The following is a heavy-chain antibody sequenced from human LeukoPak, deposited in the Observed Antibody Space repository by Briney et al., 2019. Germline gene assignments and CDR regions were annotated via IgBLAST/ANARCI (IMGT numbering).Heavy chain of an antibody. CDR2: ISSSSSYI. J-gene: IGHJ4*02. D-gene: IGHD2-15*01. CDR1: GFTFSSYS. Sequence: GGSLRLSCAASGFTFSSYSMNWVRQAPGKGLEWVSSISSSSSYIYYADSVKGRFTISRDNAKYSLYLQMNSLRAEDTAVYYCARDRYCSGGSCYPLDYWGQGTLVTVSS. V-gene: IGHV3-21*01. CDR3: ARDRYCSGGSCYPLDY.